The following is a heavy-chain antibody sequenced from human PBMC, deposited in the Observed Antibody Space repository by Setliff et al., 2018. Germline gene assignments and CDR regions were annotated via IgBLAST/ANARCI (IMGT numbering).Heavy chain of an antibody. CDR3: ARSIGLWFVD. J-gene: IGHJ1*01. D-gene: IGHD3-10*01. CDR2: IYTSGST. CDR1: GGSISSGSYY. V-gene: IGHV4-61*02. Sequence: PSETLSLTCTVSGGSISSGSYYWSWIRQPAGKGLEWIGRIYTSGSTNYHTSHKSRVTISVDTSKNQFSMKLSSVTAADTAVYYCARSIGLWFVDWGQGTLVTVSS.